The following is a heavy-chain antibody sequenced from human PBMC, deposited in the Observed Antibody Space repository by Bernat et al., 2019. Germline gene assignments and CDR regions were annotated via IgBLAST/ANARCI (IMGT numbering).Heavy chain of an antibody. CDR2: IYSGGST. J-gene: IGHJ4*02. CDR3: AREDLVWFGGNY. CDR1: GFTVSSNY. D-gene: IGHD3-10*01. V-gene: IGHV3-66*01. Sequence: EVQLVESGGGLVQPGGSLRLSCAASGFTVSSNYMSWVRQAPGKGLEWVSVIYSGGSTYYADSVKGRFTISRDNSKNTLYLQMNSLRAEDTAVYYCAREDLVWFGGNYWGQGTLVTVSS.